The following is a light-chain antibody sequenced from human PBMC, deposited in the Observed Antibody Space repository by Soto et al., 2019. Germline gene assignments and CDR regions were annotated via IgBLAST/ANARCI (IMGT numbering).Light chain of an antibody. J-gene: IGKJ5*01. CDR2: GAS. CDR1: QSVSSSF. V-gene: IGKV3-20*01. Sequence: EIVLTQSPGTLSLSPGERATLSCRASQSVSSSFLAWYQQKVGQAPRLLIYGASSGATGIPDRFSGSGSGTDFTLTINRLEPEDFAVYYCQQYGSSPRTFGQGTRLEIK. CDR3: QQYGSSPRT.